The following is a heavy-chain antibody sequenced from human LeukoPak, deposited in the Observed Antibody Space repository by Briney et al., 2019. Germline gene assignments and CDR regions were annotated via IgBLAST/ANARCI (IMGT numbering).Heavy chain of an antibody. D-gene: IGHD3-22*01. CDR3: TTDEYYDSSGYYP. V-gene: IGHV3-30*02. CDR2: IRYDGSNK. CDR1: GFTFSSYG. J-gene: IGHJ5*02. Sequence: PGGSLRLSCAASGFTFSSYGMHWVRQAPGKGLEWVAFIRYDGSNKHYADSVKGRFTISRDNSKNTLYLQMNSLKTEDTAVYYCTTDEYYDSSGYYPWGQGTLVTVSS.